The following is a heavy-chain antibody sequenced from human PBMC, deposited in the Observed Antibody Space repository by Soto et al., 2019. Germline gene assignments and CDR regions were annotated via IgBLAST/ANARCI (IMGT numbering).Heavy chain of an antibody. CDR2: ISYSGNT. Sequence: WETLSLTCTFSVGSIISGDWSCIRHPPGKGLEWIGYISYSGNTNYNPSLKSRVTMSVDTPKNQFSLRLSSVTTADTAVYYCAGLRGYAGSPIEY. D-gene: IGHD2-15*01. CDR3: AGLRGYAGSPIEY. V-gene: IGHV4-59*01. CDR1: VGSIISGD. J-gene: IGHJ1*01.